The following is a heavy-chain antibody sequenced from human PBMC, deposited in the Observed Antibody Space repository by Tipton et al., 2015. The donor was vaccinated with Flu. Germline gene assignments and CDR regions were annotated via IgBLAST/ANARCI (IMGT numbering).Heavy chain of an antibody. CDR1: GGSISSYY. V-gene: IGHV4-4*07. CDR3: VRDREDGDYSDY. Sequence: TLSLTCAVSGGSISSYYWSWVRQPAGKGLEWIGRLYGSGTTKYNPSLKSRLRMSIDTSKNQLSLNLTSVTAADTAVYYCVRDREDGDYSDYWGQGTLVTVSS. J-gene: IGHJ4*02. CDR2: LYGSGTT. D-gene: IGHD4-17*01.